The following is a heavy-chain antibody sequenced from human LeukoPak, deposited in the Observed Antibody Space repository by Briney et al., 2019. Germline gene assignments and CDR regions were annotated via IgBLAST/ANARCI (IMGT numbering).Heavy chain of an antibody. CDR1: GFSFDDYA. V-gene: IGHV3-48*04. D-gene: IGHD1/OR15-1a*01. CDR3: AREAVMPVAPVKIGTSDRPLYEYYGLDV. J-gene: IGHJ6*02. Sequence: PGGSLRLSCAASGFSFDDYALNWVRQAPGKGLEWVSYISSSSSTIYYADSVKGRFTISRDNAKNSLYLQMNSLRAEDTAVYYCAREAVMPVAPVKIGTSDRPLYEYYGLDVWGQGTTVTVS. CDR2: ISSSSSTI.